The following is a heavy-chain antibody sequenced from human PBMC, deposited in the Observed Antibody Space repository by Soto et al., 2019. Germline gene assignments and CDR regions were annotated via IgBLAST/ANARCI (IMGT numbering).Heavy chain of an antibody. D-gene: IGHD2-15*01. CDR1: GFTFSSND. V-gene: IGHV3-53*01. J-gene: IGHJ3*01. CDR2: IYSSGST. CDR3: ATRPLLPGAP. Sequence: EVQLVESGGGLIQPGGSLRLSCAASGFTFSSNDMNWVRQAPGKGLEWVSLIYSSGSTSYADSVKGRFTISRDNSKNTLSLQMNSLRAEDTAVYYCATRPLLPGAPWGQGTMVTVSS.